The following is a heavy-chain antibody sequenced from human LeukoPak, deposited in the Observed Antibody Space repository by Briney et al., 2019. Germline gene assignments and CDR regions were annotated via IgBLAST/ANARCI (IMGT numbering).Heavy chain of an antibody. CDR2: IYLGDSDT. J-gene: IGHJ4*02. V-gene: IGHV5-51*01. CDR3: ARGRGLITGFFDY. D-gene: IGHD1-20*01. CDR1: GSRFTNYW. Sequence: GESLKISCKGSGSRFTNYWIGWVRQLPGKGLEWMGIIYLGDSDTRYSPSFQGQVTISADKSISTAYLQWSSLKASDTAMYYCARGRGLITGFFDYWGQGTLVTVSS.